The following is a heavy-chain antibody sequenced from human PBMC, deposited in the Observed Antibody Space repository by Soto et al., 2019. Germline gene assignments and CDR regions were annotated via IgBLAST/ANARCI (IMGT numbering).Heavy chain of an antibody. CDR1: GFTFDDYA. D-gene: IGHD6-19*01. CDR3: AKDPPWLGG. CDR2: ISWNSGSI. Sequence: GGSLRLSCAASGFTFDDYAMHWVRQAPGKGLEWVSGISWNSGSIGYADSVKGRFTISRDNAKNSLYLQMNSLRAEDTALYYCAKDPPWLGGWGQGTLVTVSS. J-gene: IGHJ4*02. V-gene: IGHV3-9*01.